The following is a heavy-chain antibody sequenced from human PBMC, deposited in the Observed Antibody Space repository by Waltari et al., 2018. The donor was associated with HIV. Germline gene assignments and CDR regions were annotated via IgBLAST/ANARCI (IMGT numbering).Heavy chain of an antibody. CDR1: GGSFSGYY. D-gene: IGHD3-22*01. V-gene: IGHV4-34*01. J-gene: IGHJ4*02. CDR2: INHSGST. CDR3: ARGPLGYDSSGSPPHFDY. Sequence: QVQLQQWGAGLLKPSETLSLTCAVYGGSFSGYYWSWIRQPPGKGLEWIGEINHSGSTNYNPSLKSRVTISVDTSKNQFSLKLSSVTAADTAVYYCARGPLGYDSSGSPPHFDYWGQGTLVTVSS.